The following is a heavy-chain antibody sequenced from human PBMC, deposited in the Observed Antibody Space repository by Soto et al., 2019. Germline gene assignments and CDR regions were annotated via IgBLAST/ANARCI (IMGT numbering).Heavy chain of an antibody. CDR2: IYPGDSDT. CDR3: ASPASNWNYSLAFDI. Sequence: PGESLKIPCKGSGYSFTSYWIGWVRQMPGKGLEWMGIIYPGDSDTRYSPSFQGQVTISADKSISTAYLQWSSLKASDTAMYYCASPASNWNYSLAFDIWGQGTMVTVSS. J-gene: IGHJ3*02. D-gene: IGHD1-7*01. V-gene: IGHV5-51*01. CDR1: GYSFTSYW.